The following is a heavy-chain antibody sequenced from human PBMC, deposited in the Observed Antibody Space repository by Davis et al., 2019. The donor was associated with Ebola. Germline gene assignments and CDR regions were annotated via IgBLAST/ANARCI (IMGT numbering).Heavy chain of an antibody. D-gene: IGHD5-18*01. CDR1: GDSVSGNSGA. CDR3: ARGWLRTGLDV. Sequence: HSQTLSLSCAISGDSVSGNSGAWNWIRQSPSRGLEWLGRTYYTSKWYNDYAESVRSRITVNADTFKNQLSLQLNSVTPEDTALYYCARGWLRTGLDVWGEGTTVTVSS. V-gene: IGHV6-1*01. CDR2: TYYTSKWYN. J-gene: IGHJ6*04.